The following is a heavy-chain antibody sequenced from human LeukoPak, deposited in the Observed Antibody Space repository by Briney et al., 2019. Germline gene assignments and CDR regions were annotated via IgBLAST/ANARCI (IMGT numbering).Heavy chain of an antibody. Sequence: GGSLRLSCAASVFTFSSYGMHWVRQAPGKGLEWVAVIWYDGSNKYYADSVKGRFTISRDNSKNTLYLQMNSLRAEDTAVYYCARGITMVRGVINLDYWGQGTLVTVSS. CDR3: ARGITMVRGVINLDY. CDR2: IWYDGSNK. J-gene: IGHJ4*02. D-gene: IGHD3-10*01. V-gene: IGHV3-33*01. CDR1: VFTFSSYG.